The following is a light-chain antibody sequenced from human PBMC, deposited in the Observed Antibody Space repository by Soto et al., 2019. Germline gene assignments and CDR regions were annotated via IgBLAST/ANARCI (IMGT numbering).Light chain of an antibody. CDR2: GNS. V-gene: IGLV1-40*01. CDR1: SSNIGAGYD. CDR3: CSNAVGSTYV. J-gene: IGLJ1*01. Sequence: QSVLTQPPSVSGAPGQRVTISCTGSSSNIGAGYDVHWYQQLPGTAPKLLIYGNSNRPSGVSNRFSGSKSGSTASLTISGLQAEDEADYYCCSNAVGSTYVFGTGTKLTVL.